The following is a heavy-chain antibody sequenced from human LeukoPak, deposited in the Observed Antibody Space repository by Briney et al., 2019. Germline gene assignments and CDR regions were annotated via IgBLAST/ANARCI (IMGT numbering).Heavy chain of an antibody. Sequence: ASVKVSCKASGYTFTSYGISWLRQAPGQGLEWMGWISAYNGNTNYAQKLQGRVTMTTDTSTSTAYMELRSLRSDDTAVYYCARSVGKQQLVPRDYYYYYMDVWGKGTTVTVSS. CDR3: ARSVGKQQLVPRDYYYYYMDV. J-gene: IGHJ6*03. D-gene: IGHD6-13*01. CDR1: GYTFTSYG. V-gene: IGHV1-18*01. CDR2: ISAYNGNT.